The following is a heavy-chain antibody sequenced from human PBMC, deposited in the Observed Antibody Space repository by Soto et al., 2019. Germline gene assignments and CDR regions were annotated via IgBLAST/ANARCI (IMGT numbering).Heavy chain of an antibody. CDR1: GFTFSSYW. D-gene: IGHD6-6*01. Sequence: GGSLRLSCAASGFTFSSYWMHWVRQAPGKGLVWVSRINSDGSSTSYADSVKGRFTISRDNAKNTLYLQMNSLRAEDTAVYYCARGIRQLVALDYWGQGTLVTVAS. J-gene: IGHJ4*02. V-gene: IGHV3-74*01. CDR2: INSDGSST. CDR3: ARGIRQLVALDY.